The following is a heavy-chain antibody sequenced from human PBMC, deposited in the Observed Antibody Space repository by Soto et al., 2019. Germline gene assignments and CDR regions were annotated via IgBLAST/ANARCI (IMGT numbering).Heavy chain of an antibody. CDR3: ARVYDYIWGSYRYYMDV. D-gene: IGHD3-16*02. J-gene: IGHJ6*03. Sequence: VASVKVSCKASGYTFTSYDINWVRQATGQGLEWMGWMNPNSGNTGYAQKFQGRVTMTRNTSISTAYMELSSLRSEDTAVYYCARVYDYIWGSYRYYMDVWGKGTTVTVSS. CDR1: GYTFTSYD. CDR2: MNPNSGNT. V-gene: IGHV1-8*01.